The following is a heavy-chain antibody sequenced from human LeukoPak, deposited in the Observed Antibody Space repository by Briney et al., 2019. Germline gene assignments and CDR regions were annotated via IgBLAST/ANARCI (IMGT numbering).Heavy chain of an antibody. CDR1: GGTFSSYA. CDR2: IIPILGIA. J-gene: IGHJ6*04. D-gene: IGHD4-23*01. CDR3: ARARVAERVTPLYYYYYGMAV. Sequence: SVKVSCKASGGTFSSYAISWVRQAPGQGLEWMGRIIPILGIANYAQEFQGRVTITADKSTSTAYMELSSLRSEDTAVYYCARARVAERVTPLYYYYYGMAVGAKGPTVTVSS. V-gene: IGHV1-69*04.